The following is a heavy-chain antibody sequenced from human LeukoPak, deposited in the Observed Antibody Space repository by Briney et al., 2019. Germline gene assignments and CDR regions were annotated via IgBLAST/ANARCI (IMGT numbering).Heavy chain of an antibody. CDR1: GFALSSHW. CDR2: VNRDGSET. CDR3: ARNNGMDV. Sequence: GGSLRLSCAASGFALSSHWMTWVRQVPGRGPEWVANVNRDGSETYYLDSVKGRFTISKDNAKNSLYLQMDSLRAEDTALYHCARNNGMDVWGQGTTVIVSS. J-gene: IGHJ6*02. V-gene: IGHV3-7*03.